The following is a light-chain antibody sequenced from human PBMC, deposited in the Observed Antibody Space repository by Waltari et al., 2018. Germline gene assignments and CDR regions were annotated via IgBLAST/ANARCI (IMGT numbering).Light chain of an antibody. CDR1: SSDVGGYNY. CDR3: CSYAGSSTYV. Sequence: QSALTQPASVSGSPGQSITISCTGTSSDVGGYNYVSWFQQHPGKAPKLVIYDVTNRPSGVSNRFSGAKSDNTASLTISGLQAADEADYYCCSYAGSSTYVFGTGTKVTVL. V-gene: IGLV2-14*03. J-gene: IGLJ1*01. CDR2: DVT.